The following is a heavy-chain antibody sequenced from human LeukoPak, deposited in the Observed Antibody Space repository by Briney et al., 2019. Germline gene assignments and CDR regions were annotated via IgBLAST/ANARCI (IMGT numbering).Heavy chain of an antibody. J-gene: IGHJ3*02. CDR2: IIPIFGTA. CDR3: ARPRDYGDYVAFDI. Sequence: SVKVSCKASGGTFSSYANSWVRQAPGQGLEWMGGIIPIFGTANYAQKFQGRVTITTDESTSTAYMELSSLRPEDTAVYYCARPRDYGDYVAFDIWGQGTMVTVSS. CDR1: GGTFSSYA. V-gene: IGHV1-69*05. D-gene: IGHD4-17*01.